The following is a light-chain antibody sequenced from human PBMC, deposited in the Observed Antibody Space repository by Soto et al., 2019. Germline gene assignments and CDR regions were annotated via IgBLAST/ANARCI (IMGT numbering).Light chain of an antibody. CDR3: QQYDSYPLT. V-gene: IGKV1-5*01. CDR2: DVS. CDR1: QSINNL. J-gene: IGKJ4*01. Sequence: DVQTTHSPATLPASVGDRVTTTCRASQSINNLLVWYQQKPGKAPKFLIYDVSTLESGVPSRFSGSGSGTEFTLTISSLQPEDFATYYCQQYDSYPLTFGGGTKVDIK.